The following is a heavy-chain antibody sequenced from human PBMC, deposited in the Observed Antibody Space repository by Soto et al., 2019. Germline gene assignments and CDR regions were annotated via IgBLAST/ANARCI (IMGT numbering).Heavy chain of an antibody. V-gene: IGHV3-23*01. CDR1: GFTFSNYA. D-gene: IGHD6-19*01. CDR3: AKEGTSGLYYFDY. Sequence: HWGSLRIGCAACGFTFSNYAISWVRRAPGKGLEWVSIISGSGDTPYYADSVKGRFTISRDNSRNTLYLQMNSLRAGDSAKYYCAKEGTSGLYYFDYWGPGTLVTVSS. CDR2: ISGSGDTP. J-gene: IGHJ4*02.